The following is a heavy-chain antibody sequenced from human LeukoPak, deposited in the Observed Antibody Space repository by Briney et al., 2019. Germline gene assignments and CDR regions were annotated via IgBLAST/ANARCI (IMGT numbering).Heavy chain of an antibody. CDR3: ARHRGYSYASPFDY. CDR2: IYYSGST. CDR1: GGSISSGDYY. D-gene: IGHD5-18*01. V-gene: IGHV4-30-4*01. Sequence: PSETLSLTCTVSGGSISSGDYYWSWIRQPPGKGLEWIGYIYYSGSTYYNPSLKSRVTISVDTSKNQFSLKLSSVTAADTAVYYCARHRGYSYASPFDYWGQGTLVTVSS. J-gene: IGHJ4*02.